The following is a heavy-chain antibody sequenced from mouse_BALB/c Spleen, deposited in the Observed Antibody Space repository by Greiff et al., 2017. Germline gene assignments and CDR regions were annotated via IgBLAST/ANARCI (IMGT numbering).Heavy chain of an antibody. CDR3: ARSSYYYGSSYYFDY. D-gene: IGHD1-1*01. CDR2: INPSNGRT. CDR1: GYTFTSYW. V-gene: IGHV1S81*02. J-gene: IGHJ2*01. Sequence: VQLQQSGAELVKPGASVKLSCKASGYTFTSYWMHWVKQRPGQGLEWIGEINPSNGRTNYNEKFKSKATLTVDKSSSTAYMQLSSLTSEDSAVYYCARSSYYYGSSYYFDYWGQGTTLTVSS.